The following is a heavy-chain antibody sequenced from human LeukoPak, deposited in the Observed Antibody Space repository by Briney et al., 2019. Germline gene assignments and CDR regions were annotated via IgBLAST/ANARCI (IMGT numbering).Heavy chain of an antibody. D-gene: IGHD1-14*01. J-gene: IGHJ4*02. Sequence: GGSLRLSCAASGFTFSSYWMHWVRQVPGKGLVWVSRINPGGSSTAYADSVKGRFTISRDNAKNTLYLQMDGLRAEDTAIYYCARSNQADDYWGQGTLVTVSS. CDR1: GFTFSSYW. CDR2: INPGGSST. CDR3: ARSNQADDY. V-gene: IGHV3-74*01.